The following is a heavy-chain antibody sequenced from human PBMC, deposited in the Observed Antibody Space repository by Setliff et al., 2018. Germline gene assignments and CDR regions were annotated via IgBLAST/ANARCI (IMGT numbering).Heavy chain of an antibody. CDR2: INLNGGGT. J-gene: IGHJ4*02. CDR3: ARGRIGSTWTGDY. Sequence: ASVKVSCKASGYTFTSYDMHWVRQDPGQGLEWMGWINLNGGGTNYAQKFQGRVTMTMDTSISTAYMELSGLRSDDTALYYCARGRIGSTWTGDYWGQGTLVTVSS. D-gene: IGHD2-2*01. V-gene: IGHV1-2*02. CDR1: GYTFTSYD.